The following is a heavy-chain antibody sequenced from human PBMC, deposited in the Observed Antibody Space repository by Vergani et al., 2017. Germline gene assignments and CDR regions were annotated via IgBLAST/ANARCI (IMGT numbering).Heavy chain of an antibody. Sequence: QVQLVESGGGVVQPGRSLRLSCAASGFTFSSYGMHWVRQAPGKGLEWVAVIWYDGSNKYYADSVKGRFTISRDNSKNTLYLQMNSLRAEDTAVYYCARDRVRDFWSGYPDFDYWGQGTLVTVSS. D-gene: IGHD3-3*01. J-gene: IGHJ4*02. CDR3: ARDRVRDFWSGYPDFDY. CDR2: IWYDGSNK. V-gene: IGHV3-33*01. CDR1: GFTFSSYG.